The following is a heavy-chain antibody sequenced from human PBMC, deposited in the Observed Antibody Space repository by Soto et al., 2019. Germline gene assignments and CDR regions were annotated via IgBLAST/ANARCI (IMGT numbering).Heavy chain of an antibody. D-gene: IGHD3-3*02. CDR1: GGSISSGDYY. Sequence: PSETLSLTCTASGGSISSGDYYWSWIRQPPGKGLEWIGYIYYSGSTYYNPSLKSRVTISVDTSKNQFSLKLSSVTAADTAVYYCARDKSSFLEWLYEHYYYYGMDVWGQGTTVTVSS. CDR3: ARDKSSFLEWLYEHYYYYGMDV. CDR2: IYYSGST. V-gene: IGHV4-30-4*01. J-gene: IGHJ6*02.